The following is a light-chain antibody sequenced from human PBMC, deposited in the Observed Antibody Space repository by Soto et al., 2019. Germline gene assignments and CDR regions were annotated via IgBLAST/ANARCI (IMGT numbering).Light chain of an antibody. J-gene: IGLJ1*01. CDR1: SSDVGAYNS. Sequence: QSALTQPASVSGSPGQSIAISCTGTSSDVGAYNSVSWYQQYPGKAPKLMIHDVTNRPSGVSARFSGSKSGNTASLTISGLQAEDEADYYCSSYTSSSSYVFGSGTKLTVL. CDR2: DVT. V-gene: IGLV2-14*01. CDR3: SSYTSSSSYV.